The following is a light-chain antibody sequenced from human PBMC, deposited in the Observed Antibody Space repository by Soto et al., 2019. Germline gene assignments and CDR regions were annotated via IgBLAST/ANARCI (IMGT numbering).Light chain of an antibody. V-gene: IGKV1-9*01. J-gene: IGKJ5*01. CDR3: QQLNSYPRIT. CDR2: AAS. CDR1: QGINNY. Sequence: DIQLTQSPSFLSASVGDRVTITCRASQGINNYLAWYQQKPGKAPKLLIYAASTLQSGVPSRFSGSGSGTEFTLTISSLQPQDFATYYCQQLNSYPRITFGQGTRLEIK.